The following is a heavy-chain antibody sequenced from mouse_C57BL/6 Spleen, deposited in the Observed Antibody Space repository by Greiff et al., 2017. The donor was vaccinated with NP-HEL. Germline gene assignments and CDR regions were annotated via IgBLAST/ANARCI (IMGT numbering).Heavy chain of an antibody. J-gene: IGHJ3*01. D-gene: IGHD2-10*02. V-gene: IGHV1-50*01. CDR2: IDPADSST. CDR1: GYTFTSYW. CDR3: ARSYGNGAY. Sequence: QVQLQQPGAELVKPGASVKLSCKASGYTFTSYWMQWVNQRPGQGLAWIGAIDPADSSTNYHHKFKGKATLTVDQSSSTAYMQLSSLTSEDSAVYDCARSYGNGAYWGQGTLVTVSA.